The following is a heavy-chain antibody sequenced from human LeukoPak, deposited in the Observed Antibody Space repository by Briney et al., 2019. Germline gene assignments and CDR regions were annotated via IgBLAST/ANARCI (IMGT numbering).Heavy chain of an antibody. CDR1: GYTFTSYG. CDR2: MNPNSGNT. J-gene: IGHJ5*02. D-gene: IGHD3-10*01. V-gene: IGHV1-8*02. Sequence: ASVKVSCKASGYTFTSYGISWVRQAPGQGLEWMGWMNPNSGNTGYAQKFQGRVTMTRNTSISTAYMELSSLRSEDTAVYYCARVEVSSGFDPWGQGTLVTVSS. CDR3: ARVEVSSGFDP.